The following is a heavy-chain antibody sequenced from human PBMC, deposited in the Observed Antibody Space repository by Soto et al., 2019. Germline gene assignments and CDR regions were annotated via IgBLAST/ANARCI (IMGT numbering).Heavy chain of an antibody. D-gene: IGHD1-1*01. V-gene: IGHV4-34*01. CDR3: ARNGTWGYDY. CDR2: INHSGST. CDR1: GGSFSGYY. J-gene: IGHJ4*02. Sequence: PSETLSLTCAVYGGSFSGYYWSWIRQPPGKGLEWIGEINHSGSTNYNPSLKSRVTISVDTSKNQFSLKLSSVTAADTAVYYCARNGTWGYDYWGQGTLVTVSS.